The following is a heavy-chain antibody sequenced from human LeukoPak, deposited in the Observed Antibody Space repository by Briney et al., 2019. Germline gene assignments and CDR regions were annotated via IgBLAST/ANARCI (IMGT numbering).Heavy chain of an antibody. CDR1: GGSIRSTDHY. CDR2: IYYGGGT. Sequence: PSETLSLTCTVSGGSIRSTDHYWGWIRQPPGKGLEWIGSIYYGGGTYYNPSLKSQATISVDTSKNQFSLKLSSVTAADTAVYYCARYAVEYRGTFFDYWGQGTLVTVSS. CDR3: ARYAVEYRGTFFDY. J-gene: IGHJ4*02. V-gene: IGHV4-39*01. D-gene: IGHD1-26*01.